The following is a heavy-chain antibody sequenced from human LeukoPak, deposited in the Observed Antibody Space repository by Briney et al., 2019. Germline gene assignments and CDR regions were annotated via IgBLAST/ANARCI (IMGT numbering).Heavy chain of an antibody. D-gene: IGHD4-17*01. Sequence: SETLSLTCTVSDGSISSSSYYWGWIRQPPGKGLEWIGNIYYSGSTYYNPSLKSRVTISVDTSKNQFSLKLSSVTAADTAVYYCARAHDYGDYVDAFDIWGQGTMVTVSS. V-gene: IGHV4-39*07. CDR2: IYYSGST. CDR3: ARAHDYGDYVDAFDI. J-gene: IGHJ3*02. CDR1: DGSISSSSYY.